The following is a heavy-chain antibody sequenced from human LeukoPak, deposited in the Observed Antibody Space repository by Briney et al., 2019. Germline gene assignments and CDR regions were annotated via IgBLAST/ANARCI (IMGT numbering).Heavy chain of an antibody. J-gene: IGHJ4*02. Sequence: GASVKVSCKASGYTFTGYYMHWVRQAPGQGLEWMGWINPNSGGTNYAQNFQGRVTMTRDTSISTAYMDLSRLRSDDTAVYYCAREGPSATMIFDSWGQGTLVTVSS. CDR1: GYTFTGYY. D-gene: IGHD6-25*01. CDR2: INPNSGGT. V-gene: IGHV1-2*02. CDR3: AREGPSATMIFDS.